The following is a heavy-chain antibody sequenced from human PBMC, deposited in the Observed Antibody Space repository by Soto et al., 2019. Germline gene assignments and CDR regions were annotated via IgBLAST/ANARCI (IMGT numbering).Heavy chain of an antibody. CDR3: ARVYSSGWILDY. V-gene: IGHV1-3*05. J-gene: IGHJ4*02. CDR1: GYTFTSYA. D-gene: IGHD6-19*01. Sequence: QVQLVQSGAEEKKPGASVKVSCKASGYTFTSYAMHWVRQAPGQRLEWMEWINAGNGNTKYSQKFQGRVTITRDTSASTAYMELSSLRAEATAVYYCARVYSSGWILDYWGQGTLVTVSS. CDR2: INAGNGNT.